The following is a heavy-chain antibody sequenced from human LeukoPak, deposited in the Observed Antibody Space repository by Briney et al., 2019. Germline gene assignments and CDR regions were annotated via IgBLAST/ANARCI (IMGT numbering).Heavy chain of an antibody. D-gene: IGHD3-22*01. CDR3: ARRILDYYDSSGVPNDAFDI. CDR1: GGTFSSYA. Sequence: GASVKVSCKASGGTFSSYAISWVRQAPGQGLEWMGIINPSGGSTSYAQKFQGRVTMTRDMSTSTVYMELSSLRSEDTAVYYCARRILDYYDSSGVPNDAFDIWGQGTMVTVSS. J-gene: IGHJ3*02. CDR2: INPSGGST. V-gene: IGHV1-46*01.